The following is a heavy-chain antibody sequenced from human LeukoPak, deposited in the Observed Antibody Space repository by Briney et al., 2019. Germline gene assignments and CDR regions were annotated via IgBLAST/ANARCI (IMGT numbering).Heavy chain of an antibody. Sequence: GGSLRLSCAASGFTFSSYSINWVRQAPEKGLEWVSYISSTSSAIYYADSVKGRFTISRDNAKNSLYLQMNSLRAEDTAVYYCARVIGSYGDSAYWGQGTLVTVSS. J-gene: IGHJ4*02. CDR2: ISSTSSAI. D-gene: IGHD3-16*01. V-gene: IGHV3-48*04. CDR1: GFTFSSYS. CDR3: ARVIGSYGDSAY.